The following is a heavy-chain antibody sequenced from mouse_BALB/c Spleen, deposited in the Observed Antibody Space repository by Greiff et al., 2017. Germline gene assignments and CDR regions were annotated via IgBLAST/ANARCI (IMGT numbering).Heavy chain of an antibody. Sequence: EVKLVESGGGLVKLGGSLKLSCAASGFTFSSYYMSWVRQTPEKRLELVAAINSNGGSTYYPDTVKGRFTISRDNAKNTLYLQMSSLKSEDTALYYCARHGGYYGMDYWGQGTSVTVSS. J-gene: IGHJ4*01. CDR3: ARHGGYYGMDY. CDR2: INSNGGST. CDR1: GFTFSSYY. V-gene: IGHV5-6-2*01. D-gene: IGHD1-1*02.